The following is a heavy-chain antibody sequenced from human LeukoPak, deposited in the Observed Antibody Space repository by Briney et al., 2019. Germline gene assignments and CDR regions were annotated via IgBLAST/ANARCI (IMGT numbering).Heavy chain of an antibody. D-gene: IGHD3-10*01. Sequence: GGSLRLSCAASGFTFSSYGMHWVRQAPGKGLEWVSTLSGSGGNTYYADSVKGRFTISRDNSKNTLYLQMNSLRAEDTAVYYCARVYYYGSGSYYNSAFDIWGQGTMVTVSS. CDR1: GFTFSSYG. J-gene: IGHJ3*02. CDR3: ARVYYYGSGSYYNSAFDI. V-gene: IGHV3-23*01. CDR2: LSGSGGNT.